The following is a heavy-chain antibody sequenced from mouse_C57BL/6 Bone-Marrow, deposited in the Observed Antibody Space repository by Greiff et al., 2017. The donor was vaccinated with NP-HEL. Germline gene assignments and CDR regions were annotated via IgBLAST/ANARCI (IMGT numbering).Heavy chain of an antibody. V-gene: IGHV5-9*01. J-gene: IGHJ1*03. CDR3: ARDYYGSSPYWYFDV. Sequence: EVQRVESGGGLVKPGGSLKLSCAASGFTFSSYTMSWVRQTPEKRLEWVATISGGGGNTYYPDSVKGRFTISRDNAKNTLYLQMSSLRSEDTALYYCARDYYGSSPYWYFDVWGTGTTVTVSS. D-gene: IGHD1-1*01. CDR2: ISGGGGNT. CDR1: GFTFSSYT.